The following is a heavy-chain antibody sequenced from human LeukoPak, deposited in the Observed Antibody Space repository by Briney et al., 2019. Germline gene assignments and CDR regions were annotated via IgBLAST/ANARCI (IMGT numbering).Heavy chain of an antibody. Sequence: ASVNVSFKASGYTFTSDGISWVRQAPGQGLEWMGWISAYNGNTNYAQKFQGRVTMTTDTSTSTAYMELRSLRSDDTAIYYCARGRGLVVPTAIPVWFDPWGLGTLVTVSS. CDR2: ISAYNGNT. CDR3: ARGRGLVVPTAIPVWFDP. D-gene: IGHD2-2*02. CDR1: GYTFTSDG. V-gene: IGHV1-18*01. J-gene: IGHJ5*02.